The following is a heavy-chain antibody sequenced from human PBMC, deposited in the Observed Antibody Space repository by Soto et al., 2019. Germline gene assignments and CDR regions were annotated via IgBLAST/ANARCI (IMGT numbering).Heavy chain of an antibody. CDR2: IYHSGST. CDR1: GGSISSGGYS. D-gene: IGHD1-26*01. J-gene: IGHJ5*02. Sequence: SETLSLTCAVSGGSISSGGYSWSWIRQPPGKGLEWIGYIYHSGSTYYNPSLKSRVTISVDRSKNQFSLKLSSVTAADTAVYYCVRGATHRTWFDPWGQGTLVTVSS. V-gene: IGHV4-30-2*01. CDR3: VRGATHRTWFDP.